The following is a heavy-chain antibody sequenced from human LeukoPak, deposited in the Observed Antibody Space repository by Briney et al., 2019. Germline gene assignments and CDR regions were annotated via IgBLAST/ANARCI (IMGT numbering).Heavy chain of an antibody. CDR3: VRDRGRASVDY. Sequence: GGSLRLSCAASGFTFAGYWISWVRQAPGKGLEWVANIKQDASEEYYVDSVKGRFTISRDNAKNSLYLQRNSLRAEDTAVYYCVRDRGRASVDYWGQGTLVTVSS. CDR1: GFTFAGYW. J-gene: IGHJ4*02. D-gene: IGHD1-26*01. CDR2: IKQDASEE. V-gene: IGHV3-7*01.